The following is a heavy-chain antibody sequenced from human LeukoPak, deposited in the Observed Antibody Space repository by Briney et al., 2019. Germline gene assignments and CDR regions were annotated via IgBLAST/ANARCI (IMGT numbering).Heavy chain of an antibody. CDR2: INPNSGGT. CDR3: ARATYYYGSGSYYSFDY. D-gene: IGHD3-10*01. Sequence: ASVKVSCKASGYSFSGHYMHWVRQAPGQGLEWMGWINPNSGGTNYAQKFQGRVTMTRDTSISTAYMELSRLRSDDTAVYYCARATYYYGSGSYYSFDYWGQGTLVTVSS. J-gene: IGHJ4*02. CDR1: GYSFSGHY. V-gene: IGHV1-2*02.